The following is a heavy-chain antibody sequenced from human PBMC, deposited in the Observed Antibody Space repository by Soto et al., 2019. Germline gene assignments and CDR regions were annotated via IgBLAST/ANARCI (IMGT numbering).Heavy chain of an antibody. CDR1: GYTFTSYA. J-gene: IGHJ4*02. CDR2: INAGNGNT. D-gene: IGHD1-26*01. V-gene: IGHV1-3*05. Sequence: QVQLVQSGAEEKKPGASVKVSCMASGYTFTSYAMHWVRQAPGQRLEWMGWINAGNGNTKYSQKFQGRVTITRDTSASTAYMELSSLRSEDTAVYYCARVLVGATPVDYWGQGTLVTVSS. CDR3: ARVLVGATPVDY.